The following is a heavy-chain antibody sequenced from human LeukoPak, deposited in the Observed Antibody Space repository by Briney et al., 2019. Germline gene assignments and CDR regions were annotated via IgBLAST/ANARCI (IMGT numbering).Heavy chain of an antibody. CDR2: VWYDGNEN. D-gene: IGHD1-1*01. J-gene: IGHJ6*03. CDR3: ARDRVEGSYYYYMDV. Sequence: PGGSLRLSCAASGFTFSRYGMYWVRQAPGKGLEWVAAVWYDGNENYYADSVKGRFTISRDNSKNTVYLQMTSLRAEDTAVYYCARDRVEGSYYYYMDVWGKGTTVTVSS. V-gene: IGHV3-33*07. CDR1: GFTFSRYG.